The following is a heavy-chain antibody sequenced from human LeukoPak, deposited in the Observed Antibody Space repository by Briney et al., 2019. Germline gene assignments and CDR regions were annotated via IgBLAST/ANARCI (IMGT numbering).Heavy chain of an antibody. Sequence: ASVKVSCKASGYTFTGYYMHWVRQAPGQGLEWMGWINPNSGGTNYAQKFQGRVTMTRDTSISTAYMELGRLRSDDTAVYYCARDLERGSYLWEYYFDYRGQGTLVTVSS. V-gene: IGHV1-2*02. D-gene: IGHD1-26*01. J-gene: IGHJ4*02. CDR2: INPNSGGT. CDR1: GYTFTGYY. CDR3: ARDLERGSYLWEYYFDY.